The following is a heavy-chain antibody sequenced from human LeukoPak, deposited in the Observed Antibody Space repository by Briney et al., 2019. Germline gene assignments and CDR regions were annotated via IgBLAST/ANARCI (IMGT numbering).Heavy chain of an antibody. CDR1: GYTFTGYY. D-gene: IGHD4-11*01. V-gene: IGHV1-18*04. J-gene: IGHJ5*02. CDR2: ISAYNGNT. Sequence: ASVKVSCKASGYTFTGYYMHWVRQAPGQGLEWMGWISAYNGNTNYAQKLQGRVTMTTDTSTSTAYMELRSLRSDDTAVYYCARVLQLGSQNWFDPWGQGTLVTVSS. CDR3: ARVLQLGSQNWFDP.